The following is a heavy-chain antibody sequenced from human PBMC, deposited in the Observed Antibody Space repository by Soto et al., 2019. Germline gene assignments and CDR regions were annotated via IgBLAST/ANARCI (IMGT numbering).Heavy chain of an antibody. Sequence: SETLSLTCTVSGDAVSTTKYYWSWIRQPPGKELEWIGYISYGESTNYNPSLKSRVTLSVDTSKNQFSLQLNSVTPEDTAVYYCAKGDNLGPYTGYAFDPWGQGTLVTVSS. CDR3: AKGDNLGPYTGYAFDP. D-gene: IGHD2-2*02. CDR2: ISYGEST. CDR1: GDAVSTTKYY. J-gene: IGHJ5*02. V-gene: IGHV4-61*01.